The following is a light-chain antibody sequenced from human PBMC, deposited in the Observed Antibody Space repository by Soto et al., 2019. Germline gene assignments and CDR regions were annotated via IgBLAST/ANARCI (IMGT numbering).Light chain of an antibody. CDR1: QSVSSSY. CDR2: GAS. Sequence: EIVLTQSPGTLSLSPGERATLSCRASQSVSSSYLAWYQHKPGQAPRRLIYGASSRATGIPDRFSGSGSGTDFTLTISRLEPEDFAVYYCQQYGSSPRTFGQGTKVESK. CDR3: QQYGSSPRT. J-gene: IGKJ1*01. V-gene: IGKV3-20*01.